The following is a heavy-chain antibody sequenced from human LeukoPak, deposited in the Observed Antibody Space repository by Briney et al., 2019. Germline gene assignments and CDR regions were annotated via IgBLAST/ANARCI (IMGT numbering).Heavy chain of an antibody. Sequence: GGSVRLSCAASGFTFSSYGMHWVRQAPGKGLEWVAFIRYDGSNKYYADSVKGRFTISRDNSKNTLYLQMNSLRAEDTAVYYCAKDSRVAAAGDYWGQGTLVTVSS. V-gene: IGHV3-30*02. CDR1: GFTFSSYG. J-gene: IGHJ4*02. D-gene: IGHD6-13*01. CDR3: AKDSRVAAAGDY. CDR2: IRYDGSNK.